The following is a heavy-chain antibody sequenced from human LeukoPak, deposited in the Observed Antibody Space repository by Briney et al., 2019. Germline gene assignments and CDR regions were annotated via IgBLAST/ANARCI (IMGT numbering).Heavy chain of an antibody. V-gene: IGHV3-33*01. CDR2: IWGDGSNK. Sequence: GRSLRLSCAASGFTVSSYAMHWVRQAPGKGLEWVAVIWGDGSNKYYVDSVKGRFTISRDNSKNTLYLQMNSLRAEDTAVYYCAREYYYDSSGSMAPAFDIWGQGTMVTVSS. CDR3: AREYYYDSSGSMAPAFDI. D-gene: IGHD3-22*01. CDR1: GFTVSSYA. J-gene: IGHJ3*02.